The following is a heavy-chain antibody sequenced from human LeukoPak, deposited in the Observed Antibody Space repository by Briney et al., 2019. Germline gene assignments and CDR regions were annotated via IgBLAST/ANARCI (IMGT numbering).Heavy chain of an antibody. Sequence: GGSLRLFCAASGLAFSSYAMNWVRQPPGKGLEWVSTISVASITFYTDSVKGRFTISRDNSRNTVYLQMTSLRADDTAVYYCADYGVSGVRNNFYWGQGTLVTVSS. CDR2: ISVASIT. CDR1: GLAFSSYA. V-gene: IGHV3-23*01. J-gene: IGHJ4*02. D-gene: IGHD3-3*01. CDR3: ADYGVSGVRNNFY.